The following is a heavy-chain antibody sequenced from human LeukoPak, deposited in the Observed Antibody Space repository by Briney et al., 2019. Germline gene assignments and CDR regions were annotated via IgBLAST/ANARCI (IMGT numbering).Heavy chain of an antibody. Sequence: SGTLSLTCAVSGGSISSSNWWSWVRQPPGKGLEWIGRTYTSGSTNYNPSLKSRVTISVDTSKNQFSLKLSSVTAADTAVYYCASSPTVEMATMGGAFDIWGQGTMVTVSS. CDR2: TYTSGST. D-gene: IGHD5-24*01. J-gene: IGHJ3*02. CDR1: GGSISSSNW. CDR3: ASSPTVEMATMGGAFDI. V-gene: IGHV4-4*02.